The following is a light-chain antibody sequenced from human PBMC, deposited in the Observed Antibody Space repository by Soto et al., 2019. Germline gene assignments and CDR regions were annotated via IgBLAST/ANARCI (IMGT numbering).Light chain of an antibody. CDR3: QQYNSYSPLT. V-gene: IGKV1-5*03. Sequence: DIQMTQSPSTLSASVGDRVTITCRASQSISSWLAWYQQKPGKAPKLLIYKASSLESGVPSRFGGSGSGTEFTLTISSLQPDDFATYYCQQYNSYSPLTFGQGTNVEIK. CDR1: QSISSW. CDR2: KAS. J-gene: IGKJ1*01.